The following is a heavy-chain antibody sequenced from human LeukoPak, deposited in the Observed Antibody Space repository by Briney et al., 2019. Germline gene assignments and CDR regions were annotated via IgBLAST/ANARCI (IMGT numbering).Heavy chain of an antibody. CDR3: ARDLNYDILTGYYRHPDAFDI. CDR2: TSSRGDGI. CDR1: GFIFSDYD. J-gene: IGHJ3*02. V-gene: IGHV3-11*04. Sequence: GGSLRLSCAASGFIFSDYDGNWIRQVPGKGLEWLAHTSSRGDGIYYADSVKGRFIIFRDNAKNSLSLQMNNLRAEDTAVYYCARDLNYDILTGYYRHPDAFDIWGQGTMVTVSS. D-gene: IGHD3-9*01.